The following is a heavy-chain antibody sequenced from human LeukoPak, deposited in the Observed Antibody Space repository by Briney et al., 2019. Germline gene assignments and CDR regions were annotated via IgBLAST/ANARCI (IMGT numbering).Heavy chain of an antibody. Sequence: PGGSLRLSCAASGFTFSSYAMSWVRQAPGKGLEWVLAISGSGGSTYYADSVKGRFTISRDNSKNTLYLQMNSLRAEDTAVYYCAKGPWSSGWPVDNWFDPWGQGTLVTVSS. V-gene: IGHV3-23*01. D-gene: IGHD6-19*01. CDR1: GFTFSSYA. CDR3: AKGPWSSGWPVDNWFDP. J-gene: IGHJ5*02. CDR2: ISGSGGST.